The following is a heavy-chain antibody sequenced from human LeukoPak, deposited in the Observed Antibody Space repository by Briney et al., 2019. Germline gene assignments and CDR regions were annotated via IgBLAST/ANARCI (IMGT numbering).Heavy chain of an antibody. CDR2: ISSSSSYI. J-gene: IGHJ3*02. CDR1: GFTFSSYS. V-gene: IGHV3-21*01. CDR3: ARGRRDDAFDI. Sequence: GSLRLSCAASGFTFSSYSMNWVRQAPGKGLEWVSSISSSSSYIYYADSVKGRFTISRDNAKNSLYLQMNSLRAEDTAVYYCARGRRDDAFDIWGQGTMVTVSS.